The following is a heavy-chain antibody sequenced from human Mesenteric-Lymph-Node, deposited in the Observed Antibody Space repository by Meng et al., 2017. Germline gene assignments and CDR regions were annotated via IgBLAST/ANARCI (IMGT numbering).Heavy chain of an antibody. V-gene: IGHV3-23*01. D-gene: IGHD3-22*01. CDR3: ARDRMGSFAAHLSYYDSSGYYTYGMDV. J-gene: IGHJ6*02. CDR1: GFTFSSYA. Sequence: GESLKISCAASGFTFSSYAMSWVRQAPGKGLEWVSAISGSGGSTYYADSVKGRFTISRDNAKNSLYLQMNSLRAEDTAVYYCARDRMGSFAAHLSYYDSSGYYTYGMDVWGQGTTVTVSS. CDR2: ISGSGGST.